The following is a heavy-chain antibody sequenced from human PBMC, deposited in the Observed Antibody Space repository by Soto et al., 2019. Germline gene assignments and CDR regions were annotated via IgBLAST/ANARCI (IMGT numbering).Heavy chain of an antibody. CDR3: ARELDPYYGGNSLSLDY. CDR2: IIPKFGTT. Sequence: QVQLVQSGAEVKKPGSSVKVSRKASGGSFSTYGINWVRLAPGQGLEWMGGIIPKFGTTNYAQKFRGRVTITADESTITAYMELNYLRSEDTAVYFCARELDPYYGGNSLSLDYWGQGTLVTVSS. CDR1: GGSFSTYG. D-gene: IGHD4-17*01. J-gene: IGHJ4*02. V-gene: IGHV1-69*13.